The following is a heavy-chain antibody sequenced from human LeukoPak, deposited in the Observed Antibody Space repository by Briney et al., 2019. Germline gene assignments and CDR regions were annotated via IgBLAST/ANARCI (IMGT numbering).Heavy chain of an antibody. D-gene: IGHD6-13*01. Sequence: QTGGSLRLSCAASGFTFSSYAMSWVRQAPGKGLEWVSAIGGSGGSTYYADSVKGRFTISRDHTKNTLYLQMNSLRAEDTAVYYCAKDTAAAGLMTRWGQGTLVTVSS. CDR2: IGGSGGST. J-gene: IGHJ4*02. CDR1: GFTFSSYA. CDR3: AKDTAAAGLMTR. V-gene: IGHV3-23*01.